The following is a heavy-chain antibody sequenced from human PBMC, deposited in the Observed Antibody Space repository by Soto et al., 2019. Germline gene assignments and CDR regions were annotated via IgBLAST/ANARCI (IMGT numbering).Heavy chain of an antibody. Sequence: PSETLSLTCTVSGDSISSSNYFWGWIRQPPGKGLEWIGTIFYSGSTYYNPSLKSRVTISVDTSKNQLSLKLSSVTAADTAVYYCARRYGYYFDYWGQRTLVTVSS. D-gene: IGHD4-17*01. CDR2: IFYSGST. CDR3: ARRYGYYFDY. V-gene: IGHV4-39*01. CDR1: GDSISSSNYF. J-gene: IGHJ4*02.